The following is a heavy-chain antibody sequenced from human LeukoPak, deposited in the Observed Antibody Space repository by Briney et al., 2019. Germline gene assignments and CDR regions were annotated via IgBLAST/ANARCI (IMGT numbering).Heavy chain of an antibody. D-gene: IGHD6-19*01. CDR1: GFTFDNYA. Sequence: GGSLRLSCAASGFTFDNYAMHWVRQAPGKGLEWRSIISWNSGYIGYADSVKGRFTISRDNAKKSLDLQMNSLRAEDTAFYYCAKVRGTYSSGYFFDYWGQGTLVTVPS. CDR2: ISWNSGYI. V-gene: IGHV3-9*01. CDR3: AKVRGTYSSGYFFDY. J-gene: IGHJ4*02.